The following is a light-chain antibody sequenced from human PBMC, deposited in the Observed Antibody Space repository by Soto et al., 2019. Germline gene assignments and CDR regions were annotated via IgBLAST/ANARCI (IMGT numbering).Light chain of an antibody. CDR1: QSVSSSN. Sequence: EIVMTQSPATLSVSPGERATLSCRASQSVSSSNLAWYQQKPGQAPRLLIYGASTRATGIPARFSGSGSGTEFTLTISSLQSEDFAVYYCQQYNNWPQTFGQGTKVDIK. V-gene: IGKV3-15*01. CDR3: QQYNNWPQT. J-gene: IGKJ1*01. CDR2: GAS.